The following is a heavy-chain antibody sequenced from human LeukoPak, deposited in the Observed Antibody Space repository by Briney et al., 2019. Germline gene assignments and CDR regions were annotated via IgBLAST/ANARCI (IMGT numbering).Heavy chain of an antibody. CDR3: ARTRGGLGYWYFDL. CDR1: GDSVSSNSAA. J-gene: IGHJ2*01. Sequence: SQTLSLTCAISGDSVSSNSAAWNWIRQSPSRGLEWLGRTYYRSKWFNDYAISVKSQITINPDTSKNQFSLQLNSVTPEDTAVYYCARTRGGLGYWYFDLWGRGTLVTVSS. V-gene: IGHV6-1*01. D-gene: IGHD6-19*01. CDR2: TYYRSKWFN.